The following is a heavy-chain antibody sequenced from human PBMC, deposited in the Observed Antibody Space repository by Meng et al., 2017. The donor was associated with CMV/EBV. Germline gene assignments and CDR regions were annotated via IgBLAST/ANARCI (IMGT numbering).Heavy chain of an antibody. V-gene: IGHV3-49*04. CDR3: TRDSPHDSSGPTYDY. CDR2: IRSKAYGGTT. Sequence: GESLKISCTASGLTFGDYAMSWVRQAPGKGLEWVGFIRSKAYGGTTEYAASVKGRFTISRDDSKSIAYLQMNSLKTEDTAVYYCTRDSPHDSSGPTYDYWGQGTLVTVSS. D-gene: IGHD3-22*01. J-gene: IGHJ4*02. CDR1: GLTFGDYA.